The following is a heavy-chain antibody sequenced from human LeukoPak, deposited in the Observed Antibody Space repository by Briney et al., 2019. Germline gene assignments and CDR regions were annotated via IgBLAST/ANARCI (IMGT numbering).Heavy chain of an antibody. J-gene: IGHJ4*02. Sequence: KPSETLSFTCTVAGGFIRSYYWTWIRKPPGGGLEWIGYMYYTGNTKYNPSLKSRVSISVDTSKNQFSLTLTSVTAADTAVYYCAAVVVSGSPYFDYWGQGTLVTVSS. D-gene: IGHD2-21*02. CDR3: AAVVVSGSPYFDY. V-gene: IGHV4-59*03. CDR1: GGFIRSYY. CDR2: MYYTGNT.